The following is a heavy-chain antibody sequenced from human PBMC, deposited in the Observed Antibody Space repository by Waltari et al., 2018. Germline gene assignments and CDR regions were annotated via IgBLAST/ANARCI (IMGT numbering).Heavy chain of an antibody. CDR3: ARGSRLASGTFFPTATDN. CDR2: MNPNSRNT. D-gene: IGHD3-10*01. Sequence: QVQLVQSGAEVKEPGASVKVSCKASGYAFSTYDHNQVRQAAGQGLEWMGGMNPNSRNTGYAPKFQGRVTMTRDTSISTAYMELSSLRSDDTAVYYCARGSRLASGTFFPTATDNWAQGTPVTVSS. J-gene: IGHJ4*02. V-gene: IGHV1-8*01. CDR1: GYAFSTYD.